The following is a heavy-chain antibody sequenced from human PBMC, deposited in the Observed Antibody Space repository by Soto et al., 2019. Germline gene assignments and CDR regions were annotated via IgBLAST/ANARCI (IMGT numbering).Heavy chain of an antibody. Sequence: SETLSLTCTVSGGSISSYYWSWIRQPPGKGLEWIGYIYYSGSTNYNPSLKSRVTISVDTSKNQFSLKLSSVTAADTAVYYCASSSSGDNYYYYGMDAWGQGTTVTVSS. J-gene: IGHJ6*02. CDR2: IYYSGST. D-gene: IGHD6-19*01. CDR3: ASSSSGDNYYYYGMDA. CDR1: GGSISSYY. V-gene: IGHV4-59*01.